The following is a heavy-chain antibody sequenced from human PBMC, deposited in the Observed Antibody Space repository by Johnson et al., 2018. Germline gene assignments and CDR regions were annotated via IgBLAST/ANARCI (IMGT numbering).Heavy chain of an antibody. CDR1: GFTFDDYA. CDR2: ISWNSSSI. CDR3: AKDTSPAMVRGFHYYGMDV. J-gene: IGHJ6*02. Sequence: EVQLVESGGVVVQPGGSLRLSCAASGFTFDDYAMHWVRQAPGKGLEWVSGISWNSSSIGYADSVKGRFTISRDNAKNSLYLQMNSMRAEDTALYYCAKDTSPAMVRGFHYYGMDVWGQGTTVTVSS. V-gene: IGHV3-9*01. D-gene: IGHD3-10*01.